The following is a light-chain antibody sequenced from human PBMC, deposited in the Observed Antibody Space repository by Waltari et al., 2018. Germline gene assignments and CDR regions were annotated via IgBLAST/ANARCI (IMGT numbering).Light chain of an antibody. CDR1: QSVSTSY. V-gene: IGKV3-20*01. J-gene: IGKJ1*01. Sequence: IVLTQSPGTLSLSPGDVATLSCRTSQSVSTSYVAWYQQKPGQAPRPLNYDTSSRATGIPDRFSGSGSGTDFTLTISSLKPEDFAVYYCQLYDSAWTFGQGTKVEIK. CDR2: DTS. CDR3: QLYDSAWT.